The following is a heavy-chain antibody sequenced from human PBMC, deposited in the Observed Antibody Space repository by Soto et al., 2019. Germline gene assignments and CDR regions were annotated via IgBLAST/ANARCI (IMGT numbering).Heavy chain of an antibody. CDR3: ARDYYDSSGYYYGYNWFDP. CDR2: IYYSGST. J-gene: IGHJ5*02. CDR1: GGSISSGGYY. V-gene: IGHV4-31*03. Sequence: PSETLSLTCTVSGGSISSGGYYWSWIRQHPGKGLERIGYIYYSGSTYYNPSLKSRVTISVDTSKNQFSLKLSSVTAADTAVYYCARDYYDSSGYYYGYNWFDPWGQGTLVTVSS. D-gene: IGHD3-22*01.